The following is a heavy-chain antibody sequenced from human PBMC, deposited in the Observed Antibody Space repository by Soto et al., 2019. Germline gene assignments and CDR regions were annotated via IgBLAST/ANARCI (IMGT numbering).Heavy chain of an antibody. CDR2: IYWDDDK. CDR3: AHWGDSSGWYNGPGY. J-gene: IGHJ4*02. Sequence: QITLKESGPTLAKPTQTLTLTCTFSGFSLTTSGVGVGWIRQSPGKALDWLASIYWDDDKRYTPSLKSRLTTAKDTSRNQGVLTMTNMDPVDTGTYYCAHWGDSSGWYNGPGYWGQGTLVTVSS. D-gene: IGHD6-19*01. V-gene: IGHV2-5*02. CDR1: GFSLTTSGVG.